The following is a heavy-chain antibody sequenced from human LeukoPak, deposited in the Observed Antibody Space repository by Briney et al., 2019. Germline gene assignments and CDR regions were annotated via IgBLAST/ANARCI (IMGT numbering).Heavy chain of an antibody. D-gene: IGHD3-10*01. CDR1: GGSISSHY. CDR3: ATTRREDGSGSFDY. CDR2: IYYSGST. J-gene: IGHJ4*02. V-gene: IGHV4-59*08. Sequence: SETLSLTCTVSGGSISSHYWSWLRQPPGKGLEWIGYIYYSGSTNYNPSLKSRVTISVDTSKNQFSLKLSSVTAADTAVYYCATTRREDGSGSFDYWGQGTLVTVSS.